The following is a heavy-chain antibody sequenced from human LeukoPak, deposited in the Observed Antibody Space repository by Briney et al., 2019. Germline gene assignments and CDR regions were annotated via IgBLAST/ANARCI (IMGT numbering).Heavy chain of an antibody. J-gene: IGHJ4*02. V-gene: IGHV3-23*01. CDR3: AKQRRALVVPSTLDY. Sequence: GGSLRLSCAASGFTFNYYALSWVRQAPGKGLQWVSAISGSGSGTYHADSVQGRFTTSRDNSKNTLYLHMVSLRAEDTAIYYCAKQRRALVVPSTLDYWGQGTLVTVSS. CDR2: ISGSGSGT. CDR1: GFTFNYYA. D-gene: IGHD2-2*01.